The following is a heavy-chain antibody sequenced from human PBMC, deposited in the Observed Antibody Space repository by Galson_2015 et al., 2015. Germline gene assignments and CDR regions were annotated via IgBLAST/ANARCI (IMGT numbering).Heavy chain of an antibody. D-gene: IGHD2-2*01. V-gene: IGHV3-23*01. J-gene: IGHJ4*02. CDR1: GFTFSSYT. CDR3: AKGGDRGEYCSSSSCYLND. Sequence: SLRLSCAASGFTFSSYTMNWVRQAPGKGLEWVSGITGGGGATYHAESVKGRFTISRDNSNNILYLQMSRLRAEDTAVYYCAKGGDRGEYCSSSSCYLNDWGQGTLVTVSS. CDR2: ITGGGGAT.